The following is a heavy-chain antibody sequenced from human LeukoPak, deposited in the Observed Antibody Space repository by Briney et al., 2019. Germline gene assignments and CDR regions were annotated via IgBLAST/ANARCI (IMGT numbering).Heavy chain of an antibody. D-gene: IGHD3-9*01. CDR2: ISGSGGST. Sequence: GGSLRLSCAASGFTFSSYAMGWVRQAPGKGLEWVSAISGSGGSTYYADSVKGRFTISRDNSKNTLYLQMNSLRAEDTAVYYCAKDPYYDILTGYSDYWGQGTLVTVSS. CDR1: GFTFSSYA. V-gene: IGHV3-23*01. J-gene: IGHJ4*02. CDR3: AKDPYYDILTGYSDY.